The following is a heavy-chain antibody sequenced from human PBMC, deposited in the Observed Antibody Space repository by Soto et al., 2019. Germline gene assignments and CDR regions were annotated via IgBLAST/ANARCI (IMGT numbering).Heavy chain of an antibody. CDR1: GFTFSSYA. Sequence: GGSLRLSCAASGFTFSSYAMSWVRQAPGKGLEWVSAISGSGGSTYYADSVKGRFTISRDNSKNTLYLQMNSLRAEDTAVYYXXKARPRYDSSGYYPYYFDSPGQGTLVIGSS. V-gene: IGHV3-23*01. CDR2: ISGSGGST. D-gene: IGHD3-22*01. J-gene: IGHJ4*02. CDR3: XKARPRYDSSGYYPYYFDS.